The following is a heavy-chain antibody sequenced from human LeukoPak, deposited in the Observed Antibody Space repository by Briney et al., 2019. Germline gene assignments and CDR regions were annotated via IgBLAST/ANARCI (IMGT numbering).Heavy chain of an antibody. V-gene: IGHV3-30*02. CDR2: IRYDGSNK. Sequence: GGSLRLSCAASGFTFSSYGMHWVRQAPGKGLEWVAFIRYDGSNKYYADSVKGRFTISRDNSKNTLYLQMNSLRAEDTAVYYCARRSRRLATGAGVFDYWGQGTLVTVSS. J-gene: IGHJ4*02. CDR1: GFTFSSYG. CDR3: ARRSRRLATGAGVFDY. D-gene: IGHD5-12*01.